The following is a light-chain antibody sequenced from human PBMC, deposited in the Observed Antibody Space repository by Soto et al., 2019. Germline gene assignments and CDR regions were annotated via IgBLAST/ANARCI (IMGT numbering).Light chain of an antibody. Sequence: EIVLTQSPGTLSLSPGERATLSCRASRSVSSSYLAWYQQKPGQAPRLLIYGASSRATGIPDRFSGSGSGTDFTLTISRLEPEDFAVYYCQHYLTWPLTFGGGTKVDIK. J-gene: IGKJ4*01. V-gene: IGKV3-20*01. CDR2: GAS. CDR1: RSVSSSY. CDR3: QHYLTWPLT.